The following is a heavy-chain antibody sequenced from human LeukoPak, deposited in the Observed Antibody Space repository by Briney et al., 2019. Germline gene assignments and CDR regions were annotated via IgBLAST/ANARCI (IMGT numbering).Heavy chain of an antibody. CDR1: GYTFTSYG. J-gene: IGHJ4*02. D-gene: IGHD3-22*01. CDR2: ISAYNGNT. V-gene: IGHV1-18*01. Sequence: ASVKVSCKASGYTFTSYGISWVRQAPGQGLEWMGWISAYNGNTNYAQKLQGRVTMTTDTSTSTAYMELWSLRSDDTAVYYCAREGGRDYDSSGSYYFDYWGQGTLVTVSS. CDR3: AREGGRDYDSSGSYYFDY.